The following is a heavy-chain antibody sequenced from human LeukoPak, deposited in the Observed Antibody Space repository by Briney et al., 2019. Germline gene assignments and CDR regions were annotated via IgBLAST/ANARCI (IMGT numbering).Heavy chain of an antibody. J-gene: IGHJ4*02. V-gene: IGHV3-23*01. D-gene: IGHD2-2*01. CDR2: ISGSGGTT. CDR3: ARARSISPRLFDY. Sequence: PGGSLRLSCEAFGFTFSSFAMGRVRQTPGKGLEWVSVISGSGGTTYYADSVKGRFAISRDNAKNSLYLQMNSLRAEDTAVYYCARARSISPRLFDYWGQGTLVTVSS. CDR1: GFTFSSFA.